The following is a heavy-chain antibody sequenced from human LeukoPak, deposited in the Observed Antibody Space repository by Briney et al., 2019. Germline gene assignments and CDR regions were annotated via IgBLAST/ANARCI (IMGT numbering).Heavy chain of an antibody. D-gene: IGHD6-6*01. V-gene: IGHV3-23*01. Sequence: GGSLRLSCAASGFTFSSYAMSWVRQAPGKGLEWVSAISGSGGSTYYAVSVKGRFTISRDNSKNTLYLQMNSLRAEDTAVYYCDCSSSYYYYGMDVWGQGTTVTVSS. CDR1: GFTFSSYA. J-gene: IGHJ6*02. CDR2: ISGSGGST. CDR3: DCSSSYYYYGMDV.